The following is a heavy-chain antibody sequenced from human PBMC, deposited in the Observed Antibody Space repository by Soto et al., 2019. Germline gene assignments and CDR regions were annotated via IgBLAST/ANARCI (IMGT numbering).Heavy chain of an antibody. V-gene: IGHV4-30-4*01. CDR3: ARADENRNRFDY. CDR1: GGSISSGDYY. Sequence: QVQLQESGPRLVKPSQTLSLTCTVSGGSISSGDYYWSWLRQPPGKGLEWIGHVSYRESTSYNPSLKSRVTISLDKSKNQFSLNLWSVTAADTAVYYCARADENRNRFDYWGQGTLVTVSS. D-gene: IGHD4-4*01. J-gene: IGHJ4*02. CDR2: VSYREST.